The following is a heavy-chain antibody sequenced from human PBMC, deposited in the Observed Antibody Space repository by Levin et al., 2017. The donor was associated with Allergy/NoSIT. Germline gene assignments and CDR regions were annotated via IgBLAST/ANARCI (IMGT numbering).Heavy chain of an antibody. CDR3: TRGVGTAGMTSFY. Sequence: GGSLRLSCEASGFTFNSYSMNWVRQAPGKGLEWVSYISSSSSTIYYTDSLKGRFTISRDNGKSSLYLQMNSLRAEDSAVYYCTRGVGTAGMTSFYWGQGTLVTVSS. CDR1: GFTFNSYS. D-gene: IGHD1-1*01. J-gene: IGHJ4*02. CDR2: ISSSSSTI. V-gene: IGHV3-48*01.